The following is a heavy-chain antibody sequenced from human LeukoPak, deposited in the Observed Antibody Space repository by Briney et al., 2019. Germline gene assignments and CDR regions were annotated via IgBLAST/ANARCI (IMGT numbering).Heavy chain of an antibody. D-gene: IGHD3/OR15-3a*01. V-gene: IGHV3-21*01. CDR3: ARDFRTAYDKPPFDY. Sequence: GGSLRLSCAASGFTFSSYSMNWVRQAPGKGLEGVSSISSSSSYIYYADSVKGRFTISRVNAKNSLYLQMNSLRAEDTAVYYCARDFRTAYDKPPFDYWGQGTLVTVSS. J-gene: IGHJ4*02. CDR1: GFTFSSYS. CDR2: ISSSSSYI.